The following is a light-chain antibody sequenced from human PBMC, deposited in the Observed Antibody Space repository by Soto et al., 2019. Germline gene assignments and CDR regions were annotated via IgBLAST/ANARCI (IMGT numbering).Light chain of an antibody. J-gene: IGKJ1*01. CDR2: AAS. CDR3: QQSYGIPQT. Sequence: IQLTQSPSSLSASVGDRVTITCRTSQNVNRYLNWYQEQPGKAPKLLIYAASILQSGVPSRFSGSGSGTDFTLAISILQPEDFTTYYCQQSYGIPQTFGPGTKVEIK. CDR1: QNVNRY. V-gene: IGKV1-39*01.